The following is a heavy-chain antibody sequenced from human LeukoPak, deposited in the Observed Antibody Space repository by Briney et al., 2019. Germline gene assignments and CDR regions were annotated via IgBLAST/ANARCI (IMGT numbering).Heavy chain of an antibody. CDR3: ARGLGIVATIGSYYYFDY. Sequence: GASVKVSCKASGYTFTSYDINRVRQATGQGLEWMGWMNPNSGNTGYAQKFQGRVTMTRNTSISTAYMELSSLRSEDTAVYYCARGLGIVATIGSYYYFDYWGQGTLVTVSS. V-gene: IGHV1-8*01. J-gene: IGHJ4*02. CDR1: GYTFTSYD. D-gene: IGHD5-12*01. CDR2: MNPNSGNT.